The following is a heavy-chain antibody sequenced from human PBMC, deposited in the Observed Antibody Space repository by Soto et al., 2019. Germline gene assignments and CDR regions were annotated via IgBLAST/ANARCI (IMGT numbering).Heavy chain of an antibody. CDR1: GDSVPSNSAT. J-gene: IGHJ5*02. CDR2: TYYRSKWYN. Sequence: PLHTLSLTCAISGDSVPSNSATWNWIRQSPSRGLEWLGRTYYRSKWYNEYAVSVKSRITINPDTSKNQFSLQLNSVTPEDTAVYPCPSATRKWFVHGGHGILLTISS. V-gene: IGHV6-1*01. CDR3: PSATRKWFVH. D-gene: IGHD4-17*01.